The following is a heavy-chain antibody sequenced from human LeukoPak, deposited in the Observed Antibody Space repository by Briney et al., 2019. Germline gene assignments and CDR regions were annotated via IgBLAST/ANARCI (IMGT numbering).Heavy chain of an antibody. CDR2: IYYSGST. Sequence: PSETLSLTCTVSGGSISSSSYYWGWIRQPPGKGLEWIGSIYYSGSTYYNPSLKSRVTISVDTSKNQSSLKLSSVTAADTAVYYCARRGGYDGPFDYWGQGTLVTVSS. D-gene: IGHD5-12*01. J-gene: IGHJ4*02. CDR1: GGSISSSSYY. V-gene: IGHV4-39*01. CDR3: ARRGGYDGPFDY.